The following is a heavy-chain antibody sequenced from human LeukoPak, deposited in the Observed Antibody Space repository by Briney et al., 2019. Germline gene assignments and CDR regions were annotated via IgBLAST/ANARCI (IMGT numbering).Heavy chain of an antibody. J-gene: IGHJ4*02. CDR2: INPNSGGT. V-gene: IGHV1-2*04. Sequence: ASVKVSCKASGYTFTGYYMHWVRQAPGQGLEWMGWINPNSGGTNYAQKFQGWVTMTRDTSISTAYMELSRLRSDDTAVYYCARERRPAGKYYFDYWGQGTLVTVSS. CDR1: GYTFTGYY. CDR3: ARERRPAGKYYFDY.